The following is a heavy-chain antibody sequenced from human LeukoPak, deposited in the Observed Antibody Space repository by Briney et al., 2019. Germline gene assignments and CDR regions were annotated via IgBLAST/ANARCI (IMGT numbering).Heavy chain of an antibody. D-gene: IGHD3-22*01. Sequence: PGGSLRLSCAASGFTFSSYSMNWVRQAPGKGLEWVSYISSSSSTIYYADSVKGRFTISRDNAKNSLYLQMNSLRAEDTAVYYCARRDSSGYLYWYFDLWGRGTLVTVSS. CDR2: ISSSSSTI. V-gene: IGHV3-48*01. J-gene: IGHJ2*01. CDR3: ARRDSSGYLYWYFDL. CDR1: GFTFSSYS.